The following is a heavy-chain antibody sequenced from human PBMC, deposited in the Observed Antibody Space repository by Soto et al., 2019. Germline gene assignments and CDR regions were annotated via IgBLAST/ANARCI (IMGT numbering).Heavy chain of an antibody. D-gene: IGHD1-1*01. CDR3: ARGLGNDVFQY. CDR2: VHHTGST. V-gene: IGHV4-30-2*01. J-gene: IGHJ1*01. CDR1: PGYNSNGGYP. Sequence: PYLTRSLPFAVCPGYNSNGGYPCPWIRQPPGKGLEWIGDVHHTGSTTYNPSLKTRVNISVDRPNNQFFLSLTSATAAASAVYYCARGLGNDVFQYWGLGIL.